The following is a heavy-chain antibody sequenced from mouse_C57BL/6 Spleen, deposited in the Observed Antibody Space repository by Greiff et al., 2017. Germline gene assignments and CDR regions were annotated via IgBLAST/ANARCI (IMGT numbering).Heavy chain of an antibody. V-gene: IGHV1-7*01. Sequence: QVQLQQSGAELAKPGASVKLSCKASGYTFTSYWMHWVKQRPGQGLEWIGYINPSSGYTKYNQKFKDKATLTADKSSSTAYMQLSSLTYEDSAVYYCERYFSTTVVATGYFDVWGTGTTVTVSS. CDR3: ERYFSTTVVATGYFDV. CDR2: INPSSGYT. CDR1: GYTFTSYW. D-gene: IGHD1-1*01. J-gene: IGHJ1*03.